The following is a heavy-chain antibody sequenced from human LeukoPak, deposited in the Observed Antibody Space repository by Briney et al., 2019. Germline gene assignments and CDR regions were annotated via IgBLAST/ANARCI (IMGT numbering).Heavy chain of an antibody. D-gene: IGHD3-16*02. J-gene: IGHJ4*02. CDR2: IIPIFGTA. CDR1: GGTFSRYA. CDR3: ARAVRLGELSLYRAFDY. Sequence: ASVTVSCKASGGTFSRYAISWVRQAAGQGLEWVGGIIPIFGTANYAQKFQGRVTITADESTSTAYMELSSLRSEDTAVYYCARAVRLGELSLYRAFDYWGQGTLVTVSS. V-gene: IGHV1-69*13.